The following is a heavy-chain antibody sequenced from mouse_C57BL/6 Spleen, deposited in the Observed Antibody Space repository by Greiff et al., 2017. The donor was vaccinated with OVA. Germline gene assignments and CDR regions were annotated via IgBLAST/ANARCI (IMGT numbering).Heavy chain of an antibody. CDR2: INPNNGGT. D-gene: IGHD1-1*01. CDR3: AREGEDYGSSYGYFDV. V-gene: IGHV1-26*01. CDR1: GYTFTDYY. J-gene: IGHJ1*03. Sequence: EVQLQQSGPELVKPGASVKISCKASGYTFTDYYMNWVKQSHGKSLEWIGDINPNNGGTSYNQKFKGKATLTVDTSSSTAYMELRSLTSEDSAVYYCAREGEDYGSSYGYFDVWGTGTTVTVSS.